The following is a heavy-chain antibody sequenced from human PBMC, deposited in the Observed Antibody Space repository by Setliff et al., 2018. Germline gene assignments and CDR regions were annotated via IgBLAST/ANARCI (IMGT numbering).Heavy chain of an antibody. V-gene: IGHV1-18*01. CDR3: SRLVRYCTRTSCQRASGEDY. CDR2: ISAYNGKT. CDR1: GYTLINYG. Sequence: GASVKVSCKASGYTLINYGISWVRQAPGQGLEWVGWISAYNGKTYSAQKFQDRVTLTTHTSTNMGYLELRDLRSDDTAVYYCSRLVRYCTRTSCQRASGEDYWGQGTLVTVSS. J-gene: IGHJ4*02. D-gene: IGHD2-2*01.